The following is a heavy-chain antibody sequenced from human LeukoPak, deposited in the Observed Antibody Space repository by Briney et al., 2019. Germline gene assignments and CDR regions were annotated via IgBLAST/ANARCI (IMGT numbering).Heavy chain of an antibody. V-gene: IGHV3-21*01. CDR2: ISGGSLYI. D-gene: IGHD3-22*01. J-gene: IGHJ4*02. CDR3: ARDPPYYDNSGYYYDY. Sequence: GGSLRLSCAASGFTFSPYSMSWVRQAPGKGLEWVSSISGGSLYIYYADSVKGRFTISRDNAKNSLYLQMNSLRAEDTAVYYCARDPPYYDNSGYYYDYWGQGTLVTVSS. CDR1: GFTFSPYS.